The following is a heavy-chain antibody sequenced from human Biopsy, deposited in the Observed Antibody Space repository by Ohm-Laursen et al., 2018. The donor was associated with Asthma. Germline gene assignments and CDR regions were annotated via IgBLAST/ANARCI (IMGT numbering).Heavy chain of an antibody. Sequence: SLRLSCAASGFTFSIYDIHWVRQAPGKGLEWVAVISYDGGNKFYGDSVKGRFTLSRDNSRITLYLQMNSLRVEDTAIYYCARTHERWTSIQDDALDIWGQGTMVIVSS. J-gene: IGHJ3*02. CDR2: ISYDGGNK. V-gene: IGHV3-30*03. D-gene: IGHD4-23*01. CDR3: ARTHERWTSIQDDALDI. CDR1: GFTFSIYD.